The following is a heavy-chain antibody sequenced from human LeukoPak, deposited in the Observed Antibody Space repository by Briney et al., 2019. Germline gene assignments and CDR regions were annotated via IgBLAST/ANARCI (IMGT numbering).Heavy chain of an antibody. V-gene: IGHV1-69*13. Sequence: ASVKVSCKASGGTLSSYAISWVRQAPGQGLEWMGGIIPIFGTANYAQKFQGRVTITADESTSTAYMELSSLRSEDTAVYYCARGITVGATTYGAFDIWGQGTMVTVSS. J-gene: IGHJ3*02. CDR1: GGTLSSYA. D-gene: IGHD1-26*01. CDR3: ARGITVGATTYGAFDI. CDR2: IIPIFGTA.